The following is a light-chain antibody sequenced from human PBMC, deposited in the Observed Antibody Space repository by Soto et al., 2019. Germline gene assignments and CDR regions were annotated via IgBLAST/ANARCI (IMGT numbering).Light chain of an antibody. Sequence: QSVLTQPPSASGTPGQTVTISCSGSSSNIGSNLVNWYQLLPGTTPRLLIYNNNQRPSAVPDRFSGSKSGTSASLAISGLQSEDEGAYFCARWDDSRNGLRVFGGGTKLTVL. CDR3: ARWDDSRNGLRV. CDR2: NNN. CDR1: SSNIGSNL. V-gene: IGLV1-44*01. J-gene: IGLJ3*02.